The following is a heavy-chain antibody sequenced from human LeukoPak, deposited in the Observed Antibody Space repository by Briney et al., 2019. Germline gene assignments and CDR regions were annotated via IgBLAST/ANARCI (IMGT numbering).Heavy chain of an antibody. CDR1: GFTFSSYS. V-gene: IGHV3-21*01. Sequence: GGSLRLSCAASGFTFSSYSMNWVRQAPGKGLEWVSSISSSSSYIYYADSVKGRFTISRDNAKNSLYLQMNSPRAEDTAVYYCARDLSGIAGYTYGRGIDYWGQGTLVTVSS. CDR2: ISSSSSYI. CDR3: ARDLSGIAGYTYGRGIDY. D-gene: IGHD5-18*01. J-gene: IGHJ4*02.